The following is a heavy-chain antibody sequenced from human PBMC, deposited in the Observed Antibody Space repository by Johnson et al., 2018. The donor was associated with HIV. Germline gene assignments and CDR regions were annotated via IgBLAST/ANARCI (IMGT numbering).Heavy chain of an antibody. J-gene: IGHJ3*02. V-gene: IGHV3-13*01. D-gene: IGHD3-10*01. Sequence: EVQLVESGGGLVQPGGSLRLSCAASGFTFSSYDMHWVRQATGKGLEWVSAIGTAGDTYYPGSVKGRFTISRENAKNSLYLQINSLRAGDTAVYYCARSLLWFGESNAFDIWGQGTMVTVSS. CDR3: ARSLLWFGESNAFDI. CDR1: GFTFSSYD. CDR2: IGTAGDT.